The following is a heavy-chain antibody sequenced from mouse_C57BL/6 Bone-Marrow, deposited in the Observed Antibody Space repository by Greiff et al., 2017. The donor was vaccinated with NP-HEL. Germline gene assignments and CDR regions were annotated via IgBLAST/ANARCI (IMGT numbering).Heavy chain of an antibody. Sequence: VQLQQSGAELVKPGASVKLSCTASGFNIKDYYMHWVKQSTEQGLEWIGRIDPEDGEIKYAPKFQGKATITADTSSNTAYLQLSSLTSEDTAVYYGASTVVAHYWYFDVWGTGTTVTVSS. D-gene: IGHD1-1*01. J-gene: IGHJ1*03. CDR2: IDPEDGEI. V-gene: IGHV14-2*01. CDR3: ASTVVAHYWYFDV. CDR1: GFNIKDYY.